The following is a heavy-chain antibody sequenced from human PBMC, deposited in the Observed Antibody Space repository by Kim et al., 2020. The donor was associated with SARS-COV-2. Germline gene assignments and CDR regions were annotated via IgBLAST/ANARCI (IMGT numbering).Heavy chain of an antibody. CDR3: AKVYYDSSGYYADAFDI. V-gene: IGHV3-23*01. D-gene: IGHD3-22*01. Sequence: GKGRLPIPRDNSKNTLYLKMNSLRAEDTAVYYCAKVYYDSSGYYADAFDIWGQGTMVTVSS. J-gene: IGHJ3*02.